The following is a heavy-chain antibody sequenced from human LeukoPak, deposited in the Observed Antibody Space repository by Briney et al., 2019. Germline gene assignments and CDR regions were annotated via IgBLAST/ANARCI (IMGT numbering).Heavy chain of an antibody. CDR2: ISSSSSAI. CDR1: GFTVSGNY. J-gene: IGHJ6*03. D-gene: IGHD6-13*01. V-gene: IGHV3-48*01. CDR3: ARDPRYSSSWSQGDYMDV. Sequence: GGSLRLSCAASGFTVSGNYMSWVRQAPGKGLEWVSYISSSSSAIYYADSVQGRFTISRDNAKNSLYLQMNSLRVEDTAVYYCARDPRYSSSWSQGDYMDVWGKGTTVTVSS.